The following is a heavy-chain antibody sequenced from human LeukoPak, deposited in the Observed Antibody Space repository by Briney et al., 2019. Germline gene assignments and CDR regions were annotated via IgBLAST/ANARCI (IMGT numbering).Heavy chain of an antibody. CDR3: ARADRLHGGPYLIGP. D-gene: IGHD2-21*01. Sequence: ASVKVSCKTSGYSFTDSYMHWVRQAPGQGLEWMGWINPNSGGTSSAQKFQGRVTMNRDTSITTVYMEVSWLTSDDTAIYYCARADRLHGGPYLIGPWGQGTLVTVSS. J-gene: IGHJ5*02. CDR2: INPNSGGT. CDR1: GYSFTDSY. V-gene: IGHV1-2*02.